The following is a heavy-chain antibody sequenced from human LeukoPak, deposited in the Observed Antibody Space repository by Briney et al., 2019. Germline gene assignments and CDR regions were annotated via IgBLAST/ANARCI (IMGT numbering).Heavy chain of an antibody. V-gene: IGHV3-23*01. CDR3: AKGGCRGTCNPLAY. Sequence: QPGGSLRLSCAPSGFPFSGSGISWVRQAPGKGLEWISSSGDSDGSTHYAASLKGRFTISRDNSKNTLYLQMNNLRAEDTAVYYCAKGGCRGTCNPLAYWGQGALVTVSP. CDR2: SGDSDGST. D-gene: IGHD2-15*01. J-gene: IGHJ4*02. CDR1: GFPFSGSG.